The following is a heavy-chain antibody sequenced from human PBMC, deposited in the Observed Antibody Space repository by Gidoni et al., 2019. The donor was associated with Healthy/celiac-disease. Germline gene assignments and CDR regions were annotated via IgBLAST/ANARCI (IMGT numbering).Heavy chain of an antibody. J-gene: IGHJ3*02. CDR3: ARHASAAGDAFDI. D-gene: IGHD6-13*01. CDR2: IYYSGST. V-gene: IGHV4-39*01. CDR1: GGSISSSSYY. Sequence: QLQLQESGPGLVKPSETLSLTCTVPGGSISSSSYYWGWIRQPPGKGLEWIGSIYYSGSTYYNPALKSRVTISVDTSKNQFSLKLSSVTAADTAVYYCARHASAAGDAFDIWGQGTMVTVSS.